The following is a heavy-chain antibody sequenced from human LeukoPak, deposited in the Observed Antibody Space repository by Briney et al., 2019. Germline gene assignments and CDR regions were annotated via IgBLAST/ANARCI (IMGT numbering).Heavy chain of an antibody. CDR2: INHSGST. D-gene: IGHD1-20*01. Sequence: PSETLSLTCTVSGGSISSYYWSWTRRPPGKGLEWIGEINHSGSTNYNPSLKSRVTVSVDTSKNQFSLKLSSVTAADTAVYYCARGPNWTGMDVWGQGTTVTVSS. CDR1: GGSISSYY. CDR3: ARGPNWTGMDV. J-gene: IGHJ6*02. V-gene: IGHV4-34*01.